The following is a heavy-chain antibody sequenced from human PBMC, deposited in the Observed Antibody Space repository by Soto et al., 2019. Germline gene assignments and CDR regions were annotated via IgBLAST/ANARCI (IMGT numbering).Heavy chain of an antibody. CDR1: GXTFXXXX. V-gene: IGHV3-7*05. Sequence: EVQLVESGGGLVQPGGSLRXXCAXSGXTFXXXXMSWVRQAPGKGLEWVANIKKDGSEKYYVDSVKGRFIISRDNGKKSLYLQMNDLRAEDTAVYYCAAILGMDVWGQGTTVTVSS. J-gene: IGHJ6*02. CDR3: AAILGMDV. CDR2: IKKDGSEK. D-gene: IGHD3-3*02.